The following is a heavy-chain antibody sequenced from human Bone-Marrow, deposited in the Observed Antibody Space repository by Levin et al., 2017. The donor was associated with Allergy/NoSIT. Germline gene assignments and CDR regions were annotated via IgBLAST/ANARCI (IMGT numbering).Heavy chain of an antibody. Sequence: GGSLRLSCAASGFTFSSYGMHWVRQAPGKGLEWVAVISYDGSNKYYADSVKGRFTISRDNSKNTLYLQMNSLRAEDTAVYYCAGYSSGWWGGWGQGTLVTVSS. CDR1: GFTFSSYG. J-gene: IGHJ4*02. CDR3: AGYSSGWWGG. CDR2: ISYDGSNK. D-gene: IGHD6-19*01. V-gene: IGHV3-30*03.